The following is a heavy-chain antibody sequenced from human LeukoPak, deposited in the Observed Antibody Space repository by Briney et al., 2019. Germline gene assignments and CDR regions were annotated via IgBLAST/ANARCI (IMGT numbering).Heavy chain of an antibody. D-gene: IGHD6-13*01. J-gene: IGHJ4*02. V-gene: IGHV1-2*04. CDR1: GYTFTGYY. Sequence: WASVKVSCKASGYTFTGYYMHWVRQAPGQGLEWMGWINPNSGGTNYAQKFQGWVTMTRDTSIGTAYMELSRLRSDDTAVYYCARDAYSSSWYRGGELEYWGQGTLVTVSS. CDR2: INPNSGGT. CDR3: ARDAYSSSWYRGGELEY.